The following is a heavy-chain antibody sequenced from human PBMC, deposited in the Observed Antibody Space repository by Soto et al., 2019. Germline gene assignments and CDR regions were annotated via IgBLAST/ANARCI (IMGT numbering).Heavy chain of an antibody. Sequence: QLLQSGGGLVQPGGCLTLSCAASGFTFGTTDISWVRQAPGEGLEWVSTIDGSGGITYYADSVKGRFTISRDNSRNTVYLQMNSLRGDDTALYYCVKNSGCFNTWGQGALVTVSS. CDR2: IDGSGGIT. CDR3: VKNSGCFNT. J-gene: IGHJ5*02. CDR1: GFTFGTTD. V-gene: IGHV3-23*01. D-gene: IGHD2-15*01.